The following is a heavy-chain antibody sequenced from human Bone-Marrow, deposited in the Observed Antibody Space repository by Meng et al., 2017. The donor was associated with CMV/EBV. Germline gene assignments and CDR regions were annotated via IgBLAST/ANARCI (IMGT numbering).Heavy chain of an antibody. D-gene: IGHD2-2*01. Sequence: YYMHWVRQAPGQGLEWMGWINPNSGGTNYAQKFQGWVTMTRDTSISTAYMELSRLRSDDTAVYYCARAQRYCSSTSCYREGGTIDYWGQGTLVTVSS. J-gene: IGHJ4*02. CDR3: ARAQRYCSSTSCYREGGTIDY. CDR1: YY. CDR2: INPNSGGT. V-gene: IGHV1-2*04.